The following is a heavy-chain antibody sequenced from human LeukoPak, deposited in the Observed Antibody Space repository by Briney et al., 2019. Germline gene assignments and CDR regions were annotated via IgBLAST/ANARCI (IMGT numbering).Heavy chain of an antibody. CDR2: MNPYSGDR. CDR3: ARTTSLTASGYDY. J-gene: IGHJ4*02. Sequence: GASVKVSCKTSGYTSTTYHINWVRQAPGQGLEWLGWMNPYSGDRGYAQKFQGRLSITSDTSISTAYMELSSLRSDDTAVYFCARTTSLTASGYDYWGQGTLVTVSS. D-gene: IGHD4-17*01. V-gene: IGHV1-8*03. CDR1: GYTSTTYH.